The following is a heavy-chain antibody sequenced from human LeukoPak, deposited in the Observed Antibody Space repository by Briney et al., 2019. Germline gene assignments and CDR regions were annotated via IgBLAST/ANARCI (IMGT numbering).Heavy chain of an antibody. CDR3: ARARRQRGYFDY. Sequence: GGSLRLSCAASGFTFSSYSMNWVRQAPGKGLEWDSSISSSSSYIYYADSVKGRFTISRDNAKNSLYLQMNSLRAEDTAVYYCARARRQRGYFDYWGQGTLVTVSS. CDR1: GFTFSSYS. V-gene: IGHV3-21*01. CDR2: ISSSSSYI. J-gene: IGHJ4*02. D-gene: IGHD3-16*01.